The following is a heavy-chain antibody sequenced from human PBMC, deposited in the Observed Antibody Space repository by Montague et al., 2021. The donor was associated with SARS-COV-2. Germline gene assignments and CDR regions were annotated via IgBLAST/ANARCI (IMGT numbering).Heavy chain of an antibody. CDR3: ARHVSGSLTHFHH. CDR2: IYYSGST. Sequence: SETLSLTCVVSGVSISSSYWSWIRQPPGEGLEWIGYIYYSGSTNYNPSLKSRVTISVDTSKNQFSLNLSSVTAADTAVYYCARHVSGSLTHFHHWGQGSLVTVSS. V-gene: IGHV4-59*08. CDR1: GVSISSSY. D-gene: IGHD1-26*01. J-gene: IGHJ1*01.